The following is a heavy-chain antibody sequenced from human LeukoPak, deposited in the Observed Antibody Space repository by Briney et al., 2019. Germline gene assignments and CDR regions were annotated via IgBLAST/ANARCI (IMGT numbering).Heavy chain of an antibody. CDR2: ISGSGGST. Sequence: PGGSLRLSCAASGFTFSSYWMHWVRQAPGKGLEWVSAISGSGGSTYYADSVKGRFTISRDNSKNTLYLQMNSLRAEDTAVYYCAKVARSRYCSGGSCADFDYWGQGTLVTVSS. CDR3: AKVARSRYCSGGSCADFDY. D-gene: IGHD2-15*01. J-gene: IGHJ4*02. CDR1: GFTFSSYW. V-gene: IGHV3-23*01.